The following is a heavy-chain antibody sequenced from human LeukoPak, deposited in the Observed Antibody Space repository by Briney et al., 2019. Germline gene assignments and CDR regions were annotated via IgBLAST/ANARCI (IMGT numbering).Heavy chain of an antibody. CDR3: VRWADTPFDY. CDR2: MKPNNGKT. V-gene: IGHV1-8*01. CDR1: GYSFTSHD. D-gene: IGHD5-18*01. J-gene: IGHJ4*02. Sequence: ASVKVSCKASGYSFTSHDINWVRQATGQGLEWMGWMKPNNGKTGYAQKFQGRVTMTSDTSISTAYMELSSLKSVDTAVYYCVRWADTPFDYWGQGTLVTVSS.